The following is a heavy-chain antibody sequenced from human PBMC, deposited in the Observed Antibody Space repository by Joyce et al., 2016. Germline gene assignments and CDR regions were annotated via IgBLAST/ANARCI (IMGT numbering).Heavy chain of an antibody. CDR3: TRDFKNFWTGYFDY. CDR1: GFTFSRYD. D-gene: IGHD3/OR15-3a*01. CDR2: ISGPGYII. J-gene: IGHJ4*02. Sequence: EVQLVESGGGLVQPGGSLRLSCAASGFTFSRYDMNWVRQAPGKGLEWISFISGPGYIIYYADSVKGRFSISRDNAKNSLYLQMNSLRAEDRAVYYCTRDFKNFWTGYFDYWGQGILVTVSS. V-gene: IGHV3-48*03.